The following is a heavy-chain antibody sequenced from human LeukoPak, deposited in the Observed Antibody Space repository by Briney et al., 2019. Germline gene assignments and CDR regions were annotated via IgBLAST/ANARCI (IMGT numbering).Heavy chain of an antibody. V-gene: IGHV1-46*01. J-gene: IGHJ3*02. D-gene: IGHD2-15*01. Sequence: ASVKLSCTASGYTFTSYYMHWVRQAPGQGLEWMGIINPSGGSTSYAQKFQGRVTMTRGTSTSTVYMELSSLRSEDTAVYYCARDLLDCSGGSCYRIVAFDIWGQGTMVSVSS. CDR3: ARDLLDCSGGSCYRIVAFDI. CDR2: INPSGGST. CDR1: GYTFTSYY.